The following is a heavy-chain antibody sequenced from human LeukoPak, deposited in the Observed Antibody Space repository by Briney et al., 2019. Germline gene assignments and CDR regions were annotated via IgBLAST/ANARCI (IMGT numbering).Heavy chain of an antibody. CDR3: VRDRGYCSGGNCYSVLDY. D-gene: IGHD2-15*01. CDR1: GFTFSSYG. CDR2: IRYDGSNK. V-gene: IGHV3-30*02. J-gene: IGHJ4*02. Sequence: GGSLRLSCAASGFTFSSYGMHWVRQAPGKGLERVAFIRYDGSNKYYADSVKGRFTISRDNSKNTLYLQMNSLRAEDTAVYYCVRDRGYCSGGNCYSVLDYWGQGTLLTVSS.